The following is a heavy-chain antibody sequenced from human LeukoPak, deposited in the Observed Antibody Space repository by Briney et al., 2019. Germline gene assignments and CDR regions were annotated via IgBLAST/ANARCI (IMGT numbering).Heavy chain of an antibody. CDR3: VREAGYCAPVCVKTNWFDP. J-gene: IGHJ5*02. Sequence: GGSLRLSCAASGFPFSSQAMSGVRQPPGKGLEWVAAISNGKTYYADSVRGRFAISRDDSTNTVYLHMNSLRDEDTALYHCVREAGYCAPVCVKTNWFDPWGQGTLVTVSS. CDR1: GFPFSSQA. V-gene: IGHV3-23*01. CDR2: ISNGKT. D-gene: IGHD2-15*01.